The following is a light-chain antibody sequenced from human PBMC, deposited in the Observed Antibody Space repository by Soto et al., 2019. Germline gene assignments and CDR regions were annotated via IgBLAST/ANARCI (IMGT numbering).Light chain of an antibody. CDR1: QTISSW. J-gene: IGKJ4*01. CDR3: QKYKTAPLT. V-gene: IGKV1-27*01. CDR2: GIS. Sequence: DIQMTQSPSTLSGSVGDRVTITCRASQTISSWLAWYQQKPGKAPKLLISGISTLQSGVPSRFSGSGYGTEFTLTISNLQPEDVATYYCQKYKTAPLTVGGGIKVDIK.